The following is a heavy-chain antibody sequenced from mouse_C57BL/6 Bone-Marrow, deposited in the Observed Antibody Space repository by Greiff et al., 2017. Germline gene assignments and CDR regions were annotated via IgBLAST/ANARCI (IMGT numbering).Heavy chain of an antibody. CDR3: ARDRVVAPSYWYFDV. CDR2: ISDGGSYT. V-gene: IGHV5-4*01. Sequence: EVKLMESGGGLVKPGGSLKLSCAASGFTFRSYAMSWVRQTPEKRLEWVATISDGGSYTYYPDNVKGRFTISRDNAKNNLYLQMSHLKSEDTAMYYCARDRVVAPSYWYFDVWGTGTTVTVSS. J-gene: IGHJ1*03. D-gene: IGHD1-1*01. CDR1: GFTFRSYA.